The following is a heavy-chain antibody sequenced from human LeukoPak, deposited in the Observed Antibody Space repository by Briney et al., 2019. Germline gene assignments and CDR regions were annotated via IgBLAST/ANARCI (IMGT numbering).Heavy chain of an antibody. D-gene: IGHD3-9*01. Sequence: SETLSLTCTVSGGSISSSSYYWGWIRQPPGKGLEWIGSIYYSGSTYYNPSLKGRVTISVDTSKNQFSLKLSSVTAADTAVYYCAATRYFDWLSFHYYYYYGMDVWGQGTTVTVSS. V-gene: IGHV4-39*07. CDR3: AATRYFDWLSFHYYYYYGMDV. J-gene: IGHJ6*02. CDR2: IYYSGST. CDR1: GGSISSSSYY.